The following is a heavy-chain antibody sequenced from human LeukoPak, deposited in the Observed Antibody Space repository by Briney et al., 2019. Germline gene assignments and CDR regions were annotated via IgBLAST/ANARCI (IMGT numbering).Heavy chain of an antibody. CDR1: GGTFSSYA. V-gene: IGHV1-69*01. CDR3: ARANGYSYGYQFDY. Sequence: GASVKVSCKASGGTFSSYAISWVRQAPGRGLEWMGGIIPILGTANFAQKFQGRVMITADESTSTAYMELSSLRSEDTAVYYCARANGYSYGYQFDYWGQGTLVTVSS. CDR2: IIPILGTA. J-gene: IGHJ4*02. D-gene: IGHD5-18*01.